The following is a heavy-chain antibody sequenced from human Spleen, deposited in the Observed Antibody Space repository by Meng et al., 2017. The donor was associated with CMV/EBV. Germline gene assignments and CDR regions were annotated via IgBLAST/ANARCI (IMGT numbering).Heavy chain of an antibody. J-gene: IGHJ4*02. V-gene: IGHV4-59*01. Sequence: SETLSLTCTISGASITSYYWSWVRQSPGRQLQWIGYIYYIGSTKYNPSLKSPVTMSVDTSKNQFSLKLTSVTATDTAVYFCAREPDYWGQGILVTVSS. CDR1: GASITSYY. CDR2: IYYIGST. CDR3: AREPDY.